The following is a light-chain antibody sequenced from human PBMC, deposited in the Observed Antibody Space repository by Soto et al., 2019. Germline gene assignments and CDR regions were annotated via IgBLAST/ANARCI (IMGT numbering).Light chain of an antibody. J-gene: IGLJ3*02. CDR1: GSNIRPNN. CDR2: TDI. Sequence: QSVLTQPPSTSGTPGQRVTISCSGGGSNIRPNNVNWYQQLPGRAPKLLIYTDIHRPAGVPDRFSGSKSGTSASLAISGLQSEDEADYYCAAWYDSLNGWVFGGGTKLTVL. V-gene: IGLV1-44*01. CDR3: AAWYDSLNGWV.